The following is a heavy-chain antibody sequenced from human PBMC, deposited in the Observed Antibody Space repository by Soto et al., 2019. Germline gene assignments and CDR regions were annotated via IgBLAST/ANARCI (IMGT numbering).Heavy chain of an antibody. J-gene: IGHJ4*02. CDR3: ARDKVGRPYEYYFDY. D-gene: IGHD3-3*01. V-gene: IGHV1-69*13. CDR2: IIPIFGTA. CDR1: GGTFSSYA. Sequence: SVKVSCKASGGTFSSYAISWVRHAPGQGREWMGGIIPIFGTANYAQKFQGRVTITADESTSTAYMELSSLRSEDTAVYYCARDKVGRPYEYYFDYWGQGTLVTVSS.